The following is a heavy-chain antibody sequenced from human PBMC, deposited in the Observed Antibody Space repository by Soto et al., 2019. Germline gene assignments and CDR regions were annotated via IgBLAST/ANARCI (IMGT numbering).Heavy chain of an antibody. CDR2: ISGSADST. CDR3: GKTRGAMIYAISVYGMDV. J-gene: IGHJ6*02. CDR1: GFTFSSFA. D-gene: IGHD2-8*01. V-gene: IGHV3-23*01. Sequence: EVQLLEYGGGLVQPGGSLRLSCAASGFTFSSFALNWVRQAPGKGLEWVSIISGSADSTFYADSVKGRFTISRDNSKNMRYLQINSLRAEDTAVYYCGKTRGAMIYAISVYGMDVWGQGTTGTVSS.